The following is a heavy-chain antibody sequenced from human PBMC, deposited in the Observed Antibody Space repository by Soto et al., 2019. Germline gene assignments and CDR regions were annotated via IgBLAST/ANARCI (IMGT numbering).Heavy chain of an antibody. D-gene: IGHD6-19*01. Sequence: GGSLRLSCAASGFTFSSYGMHWVRQAPGKGLEWVAVIWYDGSNKYYADSVKGRFTISRDNSKNTLYLQMNSLRAEDTAVYYCARTIAVAGSFDYWGQGTLVTVS. V-gene: IGHV3-33*01. J-gene: IGHJ4*02. CDR3: ARTIAVAGSFDY. CDR2: IWYDGSNK. CDR1: GFTFSSYG.